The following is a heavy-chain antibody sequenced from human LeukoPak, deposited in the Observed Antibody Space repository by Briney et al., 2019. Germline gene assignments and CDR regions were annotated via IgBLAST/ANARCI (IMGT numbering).Heavy chain of an antibody. J-gene: IGHJ6*04. CDR1: GFTFSSYS. Sequence: GGSLRLSCAASGFTFSSYSMNWVRQAPGKGLEWVSSISGSSSYIYYADSVKGRFTISRDNAKNSLYLQMNSLRAEDTAVYYCAELGITMIGGVWGKGTTITISS. V-gene: IGHV3-21*01. CDR3: AELGITMIGGV. D-gene: IGHD3-10*02. CDR2: ISGSSSYI.